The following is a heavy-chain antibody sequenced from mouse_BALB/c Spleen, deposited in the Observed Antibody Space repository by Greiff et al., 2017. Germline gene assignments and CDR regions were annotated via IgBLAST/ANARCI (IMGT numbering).Heavy chain of an antibody. CDR2: ISSGGSYT. CDR3: ERGNDYDAGSYFDY. J-gene: IGHJ2*01. V-gene: IGHV5-6*01. D-gene: IGHD2-4*01. CDR1: GFTFSSYG. Sequence: EVHLVESGGDLVKPGGSLKLSCAASGFTFSSYGMSWVRQTPDKRLEWVATISSGGSYTYYPDSVKGRFTISRDNAKNTLYLQMSSLKSEDTAMYYCERGNDYDAGSYFDYWGQGTTLTVSS.